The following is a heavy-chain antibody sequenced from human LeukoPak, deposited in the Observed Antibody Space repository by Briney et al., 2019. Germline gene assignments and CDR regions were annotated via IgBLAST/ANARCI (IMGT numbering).Heavy chain of an antibody. J-gene: IGHJ4*02. CDR1: GGTFSRYA. D-gene: IGHD5-18*01. CDR2: IIPIFGTA. Sequence: SAKVSCKASGGTFSRYAISWVRQAPGQGLEWMGRIIPIFGTAHYAQKFQGRVTITTDESTSTAYMELSSLRSEDTAVYYCARDRGGATWILFDYWGQGTLVTVSS. V-gene: IGHV1-69*05. CDR3: ARDRGGATWILFDY.